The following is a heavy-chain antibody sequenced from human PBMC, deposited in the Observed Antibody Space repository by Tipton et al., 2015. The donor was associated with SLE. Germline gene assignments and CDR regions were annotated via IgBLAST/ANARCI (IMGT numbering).Heavy chain of an antibody. CDR2: IYYSGST. Sequence: TLSLTCTVSGYSISSGFYWGWIRQPPGKGLEWIGYIYYSGSTNYNPSLKSRVTISVDTSKNQFSLKLSSVTAADTAVYYCAREDSSGWFDYWGQGTLVTVSS. CDR1: GYSISSGFY. V-gene: IGHV4-38-2*02. J-gene: IGHJ4*02. CDR3: AREDSSGWFDY. D-gene: IGHD6-19*01.